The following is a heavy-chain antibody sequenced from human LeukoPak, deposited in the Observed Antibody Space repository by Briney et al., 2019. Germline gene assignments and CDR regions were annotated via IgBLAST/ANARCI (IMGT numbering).Heavy chain of an antibody. Sequence: GGSLRLSCAASGFSFSFSNMNWVRQAPGKGLEWVSYISSTNGHTYYADSVKGRFTISRDNAKNSLYLQMNSLRAEDTAVYYCAREMEATVVTPYDYWGQGTLVTVSS. CDR1: GFSFSFSN. V-gene: IGHV3-21*01. CDR2: ISSTNGHT. J-gene: IGHJ4*02. CDR3: AREMEATVVTPYDY. D-gene: IGHD4-23*01.